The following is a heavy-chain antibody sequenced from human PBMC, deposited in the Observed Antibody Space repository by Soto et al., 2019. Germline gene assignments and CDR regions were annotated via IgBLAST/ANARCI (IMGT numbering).Heavy chain of an antibody. D-gene: IGHD3-3*01. Sequence: PSETLSLTCTVSGGSISSYYWSWIRQPPGKGLEWIGYIYYSESTNYNPSLKSRVTISVDTSKNQFSLKLSSVTAADTAVYYCARGVVQWYFDLWGRGTLVTVSS. CDR1: GGSISSYY. V-gene: IGHV4-59*01. J-gene: IGHJ2*01. CDR2: IYYSEST. CDR3: ARGVVQWYFDL.